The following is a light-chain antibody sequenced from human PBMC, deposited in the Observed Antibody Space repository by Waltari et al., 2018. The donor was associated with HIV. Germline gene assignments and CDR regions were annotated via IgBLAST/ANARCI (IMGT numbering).Light chain of an antibody. Sequence: QSVLNQSPSASGTPGQRVIISCSGSSSHIGSNTVTWYQQCPGTAPKLLIYSYGRRPSGVPERFSGSKSATSASLAISGLRSEDEADYYCATWDDSLNAWVFGGGTKLTVL. CDR1: SSHIGSNT. CDR3: ATWDDSLNAWV. CDR2: SYG. V-gene: IGLV1-44*01. J-gene: IGLJ3*02.